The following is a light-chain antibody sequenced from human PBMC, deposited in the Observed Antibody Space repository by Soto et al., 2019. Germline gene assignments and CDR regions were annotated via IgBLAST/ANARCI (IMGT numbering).Light chain of an antibody. J-gene: IGLJ1*01. Sequence: CVLTQPASVSGSPGQAITISCTGTSSDVGGYNYVSWYQQHPGKAPKLMIYDVSNRPSGVSNRFSGSKSGNTASLTISGLQAEDEADYYCNSYTSSSSYVFGTGTKVTVL. CDR1: SSDVGGYNY. CDR3: NSYTSSSSYV. CDR2: DVS. V-gene: IGLV2-14*01.